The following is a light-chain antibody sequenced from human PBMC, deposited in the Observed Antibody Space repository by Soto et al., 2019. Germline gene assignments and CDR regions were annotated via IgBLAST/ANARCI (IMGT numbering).Light chain of an antibody. J-gene: IGKJ4*01. CDR2: DAS. CDR3: QQHNSYPVT. V-gene: IGKV1-5*01. CDR1: QSINIW. Sequence: DIQMTQSPSTLSASVGDRATISCGSSQSINIWLSWYQLRPGQAPKLLISDASNLRNGIPSRFSGSGSGTEFTLTISGLQPDDFASYYCQQHNSYPVTFGGGTQVDIK.